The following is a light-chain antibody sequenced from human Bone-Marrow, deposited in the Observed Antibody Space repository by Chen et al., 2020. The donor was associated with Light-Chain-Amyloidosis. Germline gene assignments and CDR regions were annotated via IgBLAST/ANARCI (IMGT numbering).Light chain of an antibody. J-gene: IGLJ3*02. CDR2: DDS. CDR3: QVWDRSSDRPV. Sequence: YVLPQPSSVSVAPGQMATIACGGNHIGSTSVHWYQQTPGQAPLLVVYDDSDRPSGIPERLSGSNSGNTGTLTISRGEAGDEADYYCQVWDRSSDRPVFGGGTKLTVL. V-gene: IGLV3-21*02. CDR1: HIGSTS.